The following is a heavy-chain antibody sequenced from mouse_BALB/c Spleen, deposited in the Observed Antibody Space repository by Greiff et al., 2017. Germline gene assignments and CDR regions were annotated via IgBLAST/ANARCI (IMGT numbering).Heavy chain of an antibody. CDR3: ARGGRRLYYVDY. Sequence: DVQLVESGGGLVQPGGSRKLSCAASGFTFSSFGMHWVRQAPEKGLEWVAYISSGSSTIYYADTVKGRFTISRDNPKNTLFLQMTSLRSEDTAMYYCARGGRRLYYVDYWGQGTTLTVSS. D-gene: IGHD1-2*01. J-gene: IGHJ2*01. CDR2: ISSGSSTI. CDR1: GFTFSSFG. V-gene: IGHV5-17*02.